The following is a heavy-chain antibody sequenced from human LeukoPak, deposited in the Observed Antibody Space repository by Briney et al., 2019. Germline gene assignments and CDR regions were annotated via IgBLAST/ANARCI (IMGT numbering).Heavy chain of an antibody. CDR1: GGSISSGGYS. J-gene: IGHJ4*02. CDR2: IYHSGST. V-gene: IGHV4-30-2*01. Sequence: PSQTLSLTCAVSGGSISSGGYSWSWIRQPPGKGLEWIGYIYHSGSTYYNPSLKSRVTISVDGSKNQFSLKLSSVTAADTAVYYCARGSTAMAFDYWGQGTLVTVSS. D-gene: IGHD5-18*01. CDR3: ARGSTAMAFDY.